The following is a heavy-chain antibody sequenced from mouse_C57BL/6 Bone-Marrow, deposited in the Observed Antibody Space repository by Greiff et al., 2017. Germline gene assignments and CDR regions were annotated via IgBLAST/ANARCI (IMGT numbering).Heavy chain of an antibody. D-gene: IGHD2-10*01. CDR3: ARPYCKNCGNFGD. Sequence: QVHVKQPGAELVKPGASVKMSCKASGFTFTSYWITWVKQRPGQGLEWIGDIYPGSGGTNYNEKFKSKATLTVDTSSSTTYMQLSSLTSENSAVYDCARPYCKNCGNFGDWGTGTTVTVSS. CDR2: IYPGSGGT. CDR1: GFTFTSYW. V-gene: IGHV1-55*01. J-gene: IGHJ1*03.